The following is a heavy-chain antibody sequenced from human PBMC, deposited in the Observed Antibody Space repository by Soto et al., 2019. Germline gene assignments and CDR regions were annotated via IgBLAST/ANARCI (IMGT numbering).Heavy chain of an antibody. Sequence: EVQLVESGGGLVKPGGSLRLSCAASGFTFSSYSMNWVRQAPGKGLEWVSSISSSSSYIYYADSVKGRFTISRDNAKNSLYLQMNSLRAEDTAVYYCARDFPRSTSCYDYWGQGTLVTVSS. CDR3: ARDFPRSTSCYDY. D-gene: IGHD2-2*01. V-gene: IGHV3-21*01. CDR1: GFTFSSYS. CDR2: ISSSSSYI. J-gene: IGHJ4*02.